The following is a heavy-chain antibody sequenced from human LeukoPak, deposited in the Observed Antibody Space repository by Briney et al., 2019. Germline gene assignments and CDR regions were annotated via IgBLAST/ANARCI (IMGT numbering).Heavy chain of an antibody. J-gene: IGHJ5*02. Sequence: SETLSLTCTVSGGSISSYYWSWIRQPAGKGLEWIGRIYTSGSTNYNPSLKSRVTMSVDTSKNQFSLKLSSVTAADTAVYYCARDGGWFSSSWILYNWFDPWGQGTLVTVSS. V-gene: IGHV4-4*07. CDR3: ARDGGWFSSSWILYNWFDP. CDR2: IYTSGST. D-gene: IGHD6-13*01. CDR1: GGSISSYY.